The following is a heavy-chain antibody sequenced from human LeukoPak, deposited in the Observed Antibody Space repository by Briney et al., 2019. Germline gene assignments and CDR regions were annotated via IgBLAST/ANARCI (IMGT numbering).Heavy chain of an antibody. CDR2: INPSGGST. CDR3: ARVEYSSSPGVPGYYYYYMDV. Sequence: ASVKVSCKASGYTFTSYYMHWVRQAPGQGLEWMGIINPSGGSTSYAQKFQGRVTMTTDTSTSTAYMELRSLRSDDTAVYYCARVEYSSSPGVPGYYYYYMDVWGKGTTVTVSS. J-gene: IGHJ6*03. D-gene: IGHD6-6*01. CDR1: GYTFTSYY. V-gene: IGHV1-46*01.